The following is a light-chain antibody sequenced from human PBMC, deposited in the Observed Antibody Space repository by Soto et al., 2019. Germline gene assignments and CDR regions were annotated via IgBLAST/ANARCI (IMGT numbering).Light chain of an antibody. CDR2: AAS. Sequence: TQTTQAPSSLSASLGDTVTSTCRASQGIRNYLAWYQQKPGKAPKLLIYAASGLQSGVPSRFSGSGSGTHFTLTISSLQPEDFASYYCQQSYNIPITCGQGTRLDI. V-gene: IGKV1-39*01. CDR1: QGIRNY. J-gene: IGKJ5*01. CDR3: QQSYNIPIT.